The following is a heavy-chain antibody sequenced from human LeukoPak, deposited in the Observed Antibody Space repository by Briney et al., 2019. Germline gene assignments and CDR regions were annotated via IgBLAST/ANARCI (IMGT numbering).Heavy chain of an antibody. Sequence: ASVKVSCKTSGYTFSDYYIHWMRQAPGQGLDWLGMINPTGGSINYARKFQDRVIMTRDTSTSTVYMDLSSLRSEDTAVYYCARELNVVVVPSPMTDAFDVWGQGTMVTVSA. CDR3: ARELNVVVVPSPMTDAFDV. CDR1: GYTFSDYY. CDR2: INPTGGSI. D-gene: IGHD2-2*01. J-gene: IGHJ3*01. V-gene: IGHV1-46*01.